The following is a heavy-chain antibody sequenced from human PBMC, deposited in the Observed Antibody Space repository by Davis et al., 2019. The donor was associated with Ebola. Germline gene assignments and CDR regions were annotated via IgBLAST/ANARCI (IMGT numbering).Heavy chain of an antibody. Sequence: MPSETLSLTCAVYGGSFSGYYWSWIHQPPGKGLEWIGEINHSGSTNYNPSLKSRVTISVDTSKNQFSLKLSSVTAADTAVYYCARGRQSYYYYYMDVWGKGTTVTVSS. D-gene: IGHD1-1*01. V-gene: IGHV4-34*01. CDR3: ARGRQSYYYYYMDV. CDR1: GGSFSGYY. CDR2: INHSGST. J-gene: IGHJ6*03.